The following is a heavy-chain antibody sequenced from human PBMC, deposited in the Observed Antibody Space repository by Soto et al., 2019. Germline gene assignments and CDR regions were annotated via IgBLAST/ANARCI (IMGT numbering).Heavy chain of an antibody. CDR1: GYSFTNYW. CDR2: VDPTGSYS. J-gene: IGHJ6*02. CDR3: ARAPYYPSGNYFHYYHYAMDV. D-gene: IGHD3-10*01. Sequence: GEALKISCKGSGYSFTNYWITWVRQMPGKGLEWLGGVDPTGSYSNYSPSFQGHVTISADKSIRAAYLQGSSLKASDTAMYYRARAPYYPSGNYFHYYHYAMDVWGQGTTVTVSS. V-gene: IGHV5-10-1*01.